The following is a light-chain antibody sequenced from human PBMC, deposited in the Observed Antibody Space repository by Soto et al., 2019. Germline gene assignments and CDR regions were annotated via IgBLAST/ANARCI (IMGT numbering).Light chain of an antibody. V-gene: IGLV2-14*01. CDR3: SSDTTTSTLI. CDR2: EIN. J-gene: IGLJ2*01. Sequence: QSALTQPASVSGSPGQSITISCTGTSSDIGTYNFVSWYQQHPGKAPKLLIHEINNRPSGVSIRFSGSKSGNTASLTISGLQAEDEADYCCSSDTTTSTLIFGGGTKLTVL. CDR1: SSDIGTYNF.